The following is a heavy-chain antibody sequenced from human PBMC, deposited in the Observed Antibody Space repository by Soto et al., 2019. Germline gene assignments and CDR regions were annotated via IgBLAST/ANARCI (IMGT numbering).Heavy chain of an antibody. J-gene: IGHJ4*02. CDR2: VFWDDSK. CDR1: GFSLSTRDVG. V-gene: IGHV2-5*02. D-gene: IGHD2-2*01. Sequence: QITLNESGPTLVKPTQTLTLTCTFSGFSLSTRDVGVGWIRQPPGEALEWLGVVFWDDSKTYSPSLESRLTHTKDASKNQLVLRMTKMGPMDTATYYCAHCRGGVASFWGQGTLVTVSS. CDR3: AHCRGGVASF.